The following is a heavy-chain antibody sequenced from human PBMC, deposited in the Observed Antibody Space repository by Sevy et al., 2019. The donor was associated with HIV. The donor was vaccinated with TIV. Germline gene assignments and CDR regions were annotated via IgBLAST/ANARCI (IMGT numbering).Heavy chain of an antibody. Sequence: GGSLRLSCAASAFTFSDYYMSWIRQAPGKGLEWVSYISSSSSYTNYADSVKGRFTISRDNAKNSLYLQMNSLRAEDTAVYYCARGGKYSYGSYYYYYYMDVWGKGTTVTVSS. CDR1: AFTFSDYY. V-gene: IGHV3-11*06. CDR2: ISSSSSYT. J-gene: IGHJ6*03. D-gene: IGHD5-18*01. CDR3: ARGGKYSYGSYYYYYYMDV.